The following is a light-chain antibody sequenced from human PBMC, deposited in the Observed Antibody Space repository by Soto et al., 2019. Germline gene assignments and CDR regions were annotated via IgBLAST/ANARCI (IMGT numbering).Light chain of an antibody. V-gene: IGKV3-11*01. CDR2: DAS. Sequence: EIVLTQSPATLSLSPGERATLSCRASQSVSSYLAWYQQKPGQAPRLLIYDASNRATGIPARFSGSGSGTDFTLTISSLEPEDVAVYYCQQRSNWPPKLTFGGGTKVEIK. J-gene: IGKJ4*01. CDR1: QSVSSY. CDR3: QQRSNWPPKLT.